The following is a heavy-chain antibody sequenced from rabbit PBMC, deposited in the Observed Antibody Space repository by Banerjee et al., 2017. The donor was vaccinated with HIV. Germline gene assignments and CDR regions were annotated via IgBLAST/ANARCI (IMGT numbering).Heavy chain of an antibody. Sequence: QQQLEESGGGLVKPGGTLTLTCKASGIDFSSYYYMCWVRQAPGKGLEWIGCIYTGDGNSAYANWARGRFTISKTSSTTVTLQLTSLTAADTATYFCARSDNSDYGYTRLDLWGPGTLVTVS. D-gene: IGHD6-1*01. CDR2: IYTGDGNS. CDR3: ARSDNSDYGYTRLDL. J-gene: IGHJ3*01. CDR1: GIDFSSYYY. V-gene: IGHV1S45*01.